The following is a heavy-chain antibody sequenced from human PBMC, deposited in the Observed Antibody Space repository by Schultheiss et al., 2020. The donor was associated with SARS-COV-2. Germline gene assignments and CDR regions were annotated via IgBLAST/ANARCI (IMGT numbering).Heavy chain of an antibody. V-gene: IGHV3-30*03. CDR1: GFTFSSYG. CDR3: ASLSAW. D-gene: IGHD3-16*02. J-gene: IGHJ4*02. Sequence: GESLKISCAASGFTFSSYGMHWVRQAPGKGLEWVAVISYDGSNKYYADSVKGRFTISRDNSKNTLYLQMSSLRADDTAVYYCASLSAWWGQGTLVTVSS. CDR2: ISYDGSNK.